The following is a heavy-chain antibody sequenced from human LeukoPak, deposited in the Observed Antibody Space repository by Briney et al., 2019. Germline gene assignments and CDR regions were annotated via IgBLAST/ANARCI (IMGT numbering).Heavy chain of an antibody. V-gene: IGHV1-18*01. CDR2: ISAYNGNT. D-gene: IGHD4-17*01. CDR3: AVTTVTTDDAFEI. Sequence: ASVKVSCKASGYTFTSYGISWVRQAPGQGLEWMGWISAYNGNTNYAQKLQGRVTMTTDTSTSTAYMELRSLGSDDTAVYYCAVTTVTTDDAFEIWGQGTMVTVSS. J-gene: IGHJ3*02. CDR1: GYTFTSYG.